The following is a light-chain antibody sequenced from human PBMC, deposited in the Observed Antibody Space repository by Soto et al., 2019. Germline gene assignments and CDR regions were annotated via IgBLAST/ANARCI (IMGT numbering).Light chain of an antibody. V-gene: IGLV2-8*01. Sequence: QSALTQPPSASGSPGQSVTISCTGTSSDVGGYNYVSWYQQHPGKAPKLLIFEVSERPSGVPDRFSGSKSGNAASLTVSGLQDEDEADYYCSSYAGSKNLLFGGGTKVTVL. CDR3: SSYAGSKNLL. CDR1: SSDVGGYNY. J-gene: IGLJ3*02. CDR2: EVS.